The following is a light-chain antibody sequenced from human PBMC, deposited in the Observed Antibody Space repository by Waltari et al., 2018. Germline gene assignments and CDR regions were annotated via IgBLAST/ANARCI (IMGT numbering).Light chain of an antibody. J-gene: IGLJ3*02. V-gene: IGLV2-18*02. CDR3: SSYTSTNTWV. CDR2: EVT. CDR1: SSDVGGFNR. Sequence: QSALTQPPSVSGSPGQSVTISCTGTSSDVGGFNRVSWYQQPPGTAPKVMFYEVTNRPSGDPVRFSGSKSGNTASLIISGLQAEDEADYYCSSYTSTNTWVFGGGTKLTVL.